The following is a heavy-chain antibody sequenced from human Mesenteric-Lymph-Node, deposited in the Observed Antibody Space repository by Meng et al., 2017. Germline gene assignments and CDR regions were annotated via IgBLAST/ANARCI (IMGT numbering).Heavy chain of an antibody. V-gene: IGHV6-1*01. Sequence: PQQSGPGRLKHPPTLSLTCCMSGDSVSSNSAAWNWCRQSPSGGLEWLGRTYYRSKWYTEYAESVKSRIIINPDTTKNQFSLQLNSVTPEDTAVYYCAREPAAFDFWGQGILVTVSS. CDR1: GDSVSSNSAA. J-gene: IGHJ4*02. D-gene: IGHD6-25*01. CDR3: AREPAAFDF. CDR2: TYYRSKWYT.